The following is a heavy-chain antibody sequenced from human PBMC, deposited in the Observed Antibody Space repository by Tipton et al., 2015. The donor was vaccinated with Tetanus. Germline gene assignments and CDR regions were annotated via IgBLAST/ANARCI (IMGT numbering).Heavy chain of an antibody. CDR2: IYHSGST. V-gene: IGHV4-4*02. CDR3: ARESPPTHYYDSSGYHDY. CDR1: GGSISSSNW. D-gene: IGHD3-22*01. J-gene: IGHJ4*02. Sequence: TLSLTCAVSGGSISSSNWWSWVRQPPGKGLEWIGEIYHSGSTNYNPSLKSRVTISVDKSKNQFSLKLSSVTAADTAVYYCARESPPTHYYDSSGYHDYWGQGTLVTVSS.